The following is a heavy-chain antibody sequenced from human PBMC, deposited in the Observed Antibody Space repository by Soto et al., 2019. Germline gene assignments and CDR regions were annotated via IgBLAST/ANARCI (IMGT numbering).Heavy chain of an antibody. CDR2: SYYSGST. Sequence: TSETVCLTCTVSVGSISSYYGSWIRQPPGKGLGCIGSSYYSGSTNYNPSLKSRVTISVDTSKNQFSLKLSSVTAADTAVYYCARVKKGGLLWFGELSRSRPYYYGMDVWGQGTTVTVSS. CDR3: ARVKKGGLLWFGELSRSRPYYYGMDV. CDR1: VGSISSYY. J-gene: IGHJ6*02. D-gene: IGHD3-10*01. V-gene: IGHV4-59*01.